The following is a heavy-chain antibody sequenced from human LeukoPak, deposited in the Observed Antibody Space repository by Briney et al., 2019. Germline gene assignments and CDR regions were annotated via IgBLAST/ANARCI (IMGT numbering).Heavy chain of an antibody. Sequence: PSETLSLTCTVSGGSISSDSWSSIRQPPGKGLEWIGYIYYSGSTNYNPSLKSRVTISVDTSKNQFSLKLSSVTAADTAVYYCARLSAGGYSYGYWSDPWGQGTLVTVSS. J-gene: IGHJ5*02. CDR2: IYYSGST. CDR1: GGSISSDS. V-gene: IGHV4-59*08. D-gene: IGHD5-18*01. CDR3: ARLSAGGYSYGYWSDP.